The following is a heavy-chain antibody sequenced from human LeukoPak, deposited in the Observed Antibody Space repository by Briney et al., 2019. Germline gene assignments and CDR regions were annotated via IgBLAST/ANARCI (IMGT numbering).Heavy chain of an antibody. D-gene: IGHD3-10*01. Sequence: SETLSLTCAVYGGSFSGYYWSWIRQPPGKGLEWIGEINHSGSTNYNPSLKSRVTISVDTSKNQFSLKLRSVTAADTAVYYCARHPNGSGSYSPWGQGTLVTVSS. CDR1: GGSFSGYY. CDR2: INHSGST. CDR3: ARHPNGSGSYSP. V-gene: IGHV4-34*01. J-gene: IGHJ4*02.